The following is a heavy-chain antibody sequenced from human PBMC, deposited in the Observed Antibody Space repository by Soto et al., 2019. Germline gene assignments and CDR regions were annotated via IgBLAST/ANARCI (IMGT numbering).Heavy chain of an antibody. Sequence: QITLKESGPTLVKPTHTLTLTCTFSEFSLNTRGEGVGWICQPPGKALEWLALIYWDDDKRYSPSLKSRLTITNDTSKNQVFLTLTDMDPVNTATYYSAHRNALDTAMVDAFDYWGQGTLVTVSS. CDR1: EFSLNTRGEG. V-gene: IGHV2-5*02. J-gene: IGHJ4*02. CDR2: IYWDDDK. D-gene: IGHD5-18*01. CDR3: AHRNALDTAMVDAFDY.